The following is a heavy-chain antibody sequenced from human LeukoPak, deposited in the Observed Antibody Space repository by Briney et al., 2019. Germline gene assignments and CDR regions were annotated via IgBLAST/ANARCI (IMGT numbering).Heavy chain of an antibody. J-gene: IGHJ4*02. Sequence: GGSLRLSCAASGFTFSNYWMSWVRQAPGKGLEWVANIKQDESERYYVDSVKGRFTISRDNAKNSLYLQMNSLRAEDTAVYYCARDPQYSGSPLGFDYWGQGTLVTVSS. V-gene: IGHV3-7*01. CDR2: IKQDESER. CDR1: GFTFSNYW. CDR3: ARDPQYSGSPLGFDY. D-gene: IGHD1-26*01.